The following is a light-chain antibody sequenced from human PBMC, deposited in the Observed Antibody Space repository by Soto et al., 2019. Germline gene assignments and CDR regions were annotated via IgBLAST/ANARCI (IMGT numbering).Light chain of an antibody. CDR2: GVS. CDR3: QQYVTSPLT. Sequence: EIALTQSPGTLSLSPGERATLSCRASQSVSSYLAWYQQKPGQAPRLLIYGVSSRATGIPDRFSGSGSGTDFTLTISRLEPEDFAVYYCQQYVTSPLTFGGGTKVEIK. J-gene: IGKJ4*01. V-gene: IGKV3-20*01. CDR1: QSVSSY.